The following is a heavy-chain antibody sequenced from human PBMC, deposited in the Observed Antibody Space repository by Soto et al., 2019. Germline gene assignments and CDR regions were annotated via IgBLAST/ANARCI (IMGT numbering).Heavy chain of an antibody. CDR1: GGSISSSSYY. Sequence: SETLSLTCTVSGGSISSSSYYWGWIRQPPGKGLEWIGSIYYSGSTYYNPSLKSRVTISVDTSKNQFSLKLSSVTAADTAVYYCARGPVGYGSFDYWGQGALVTVSS. V-gene: IGHV4-39*07. CDR3: ARGPVGYGSFDY. D-gene: IGHD1-26*01. J-gene: IGHJ4*02. CDR2: IYYSGST.